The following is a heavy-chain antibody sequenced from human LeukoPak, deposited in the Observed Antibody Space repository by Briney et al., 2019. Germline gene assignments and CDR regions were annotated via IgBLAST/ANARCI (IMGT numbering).Heavy chain of an antibody. D-gene: IGHD2-2*01. CDR2: IWYDGSNK. J-gene: IGHJ4*02. CDR3: ARGYCSSTICYEIDY. V-gene: IGHV3-33*01. Sequence: PGRSLRLSCAASGFTYSNYGMHWVRQAPGKGLEWVAVIWYDGSNKYYADSVKGRFTISRDNAKNSLYLQVNSLRAEDTAVYYCARGYCSSTICYEIDYWGQGTLVTVSS. CDR1: GFTYSNYG.